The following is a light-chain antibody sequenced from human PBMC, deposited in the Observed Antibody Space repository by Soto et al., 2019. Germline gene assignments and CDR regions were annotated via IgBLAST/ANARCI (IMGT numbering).Light chain of an antibody. J-gene: IGKJ2*01. CDR1: QNLSRN. Sequence: EMVMTQSPATLSVSPGERATLSCRASQNLSRNLAWYQQQPSQAPRLLIFYASTRATGIPARVTGSGSGTDFTLTISSLPSEEFAVYYCQQYDKWPHTFGQGTKLEIK. V-gene: IGKV3-15*01. CDR3: QQYDKWPHT. CDR2: YAS.